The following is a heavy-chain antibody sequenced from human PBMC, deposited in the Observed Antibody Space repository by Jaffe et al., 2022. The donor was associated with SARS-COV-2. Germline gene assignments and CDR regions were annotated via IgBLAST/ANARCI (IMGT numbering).Heavy chain of an antibody. J-gene: IGHJ5*02. CDR2: INAGNGNT. CDR3: ARIGGRYSSSWYENWFDP. V-gene: IGHV1-3*01. D-gene: IGHD6-13*01. CDR1: GYTFTSYA. Sequence: QVQLVQSGAEVKKPGASVKVSCKASGYTFTSYAMHWVRQAPGQRLEWMGWINAGNGNTKYSQKFQGRVTITRDTSASTAYMELSSLRSEDTAVYYCARIGGRYSSSWYENWFDPWGQGTLVTVSS.